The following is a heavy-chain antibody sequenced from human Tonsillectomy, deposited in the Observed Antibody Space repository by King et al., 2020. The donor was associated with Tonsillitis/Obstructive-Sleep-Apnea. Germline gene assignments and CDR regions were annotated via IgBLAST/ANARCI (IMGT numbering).Heavy chain of an antibody. CDR2: IYYSGST. Sequence: QLQESGPGXVXXSXTLXXXCTXSGGSISSGGYYWSXIRQHPGKGLEWIGYIYYSGSTYYNPSLKSRVTISLDTSKNQFSLRLTSVTAADTAVYYCATEVATGAFDYWGQGTLVTVSS. CDR3: ATEVATGAFDY. D-gene: IGHD5-12*01. CDR1: GGSISSGGYY. J-gene: IGHJ4*02. V-gene: IGHV4-31*03.